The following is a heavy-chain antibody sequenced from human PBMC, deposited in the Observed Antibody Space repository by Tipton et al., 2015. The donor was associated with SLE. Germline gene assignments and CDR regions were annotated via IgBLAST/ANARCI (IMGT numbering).Heavy chain of an antibody. CDR3: VRHEWLQYYFDY. CDR2: IYSSGST. V-gene: IGHV4-39*01. Sequence: TLSLTCTVSGGSISSSSYYWGWIRQPPGKGLEWIGHIYSSGSTNYNPSLKSRVTISIDTSKNQFSLKLSSVTATDTAIYYCVRHEWLQYYFDYWGQGTLVTVSS. CDR1: GGSISSSSYY. D-gene: IGHD6-19*01. J-gene: IGHJ4*02.